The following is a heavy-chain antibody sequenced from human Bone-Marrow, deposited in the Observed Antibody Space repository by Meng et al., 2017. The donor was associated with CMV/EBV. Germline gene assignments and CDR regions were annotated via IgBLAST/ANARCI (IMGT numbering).Heavy chain of an antibody. J-gene: IGHJ6*02. V-gene: IGHV3-53*01. CDR2: IYPAGST. CDR1: GFSVSSDY. D-gene: IGHD1-26*01. CDR3: ARVSGSYYYFGMDV. Sequence: GEALKIYCAVSGFSVSSDYMNGVRQAPGKGLEWVSVIYPAGSTYYADSVKGRFTISRDSSKNTLHLQMNSLRAEDTAVYYCARVSGSYYYFGMDVWGQGTTVTVSS.